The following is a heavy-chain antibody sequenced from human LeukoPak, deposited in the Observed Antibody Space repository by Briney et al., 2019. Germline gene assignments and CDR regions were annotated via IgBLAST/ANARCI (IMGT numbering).Heavy chain of an antibody. J-gene: IGHJ3*01. D-gene: IGHD6-19*01. CDR2: ITSSSSYI. V-gene: IGHV3-21*04. CDR1: GFTFSSYS. Sequence: GGSLRLSCAASGFTFSSYSMNWVRQAPGRGLEWVSSITSSSSYIYYADSAKGRFTISRDNSKNTLYLQMNSLRAEDTAVYYCAKDSIAVAVAPWGQGTMVTVSS. CDR3: AKDSIAVAVAP.